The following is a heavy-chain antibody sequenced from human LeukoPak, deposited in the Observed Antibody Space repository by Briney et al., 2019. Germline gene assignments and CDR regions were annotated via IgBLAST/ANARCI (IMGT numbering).Heavy chain of an antibody. CDR2: INHSGST. D-gene: IGHD3-10*01. CDR3: ARGGFITMVRGVKFDP. CDR1: GGSISSYY. V-gene: IGHV4-34*01. Sequence: PSETLSLTCTVSGGSISSYYWSWIRQPPGKGLEWIGEINHSGSTNYNPSLKSRVSISVDTSKNQFSLKLSSVTAADTAVYYCARGGFITMVRGVKFDPWGQGTLVTVSS. J-gene: IGHJ5*02.